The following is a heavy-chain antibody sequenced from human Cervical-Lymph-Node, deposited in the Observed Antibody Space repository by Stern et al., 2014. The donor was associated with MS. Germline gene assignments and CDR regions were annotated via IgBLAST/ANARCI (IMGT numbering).Heavy chain of an antibody. CDR2: ISGYNGNT. CDR1: GYRFTSYG. Sequence: QVQLVQSGAEVKKPGASVKVSCKASGYRFTSYGISWVRQAPGQGLEWMGWISGYNGNTKYAEKFQGRVTLTTDTSTGTAYMELRSLRSDDAAVYYCARDVPGYCTDSSCYWSDYWGQGSLVTVSS. J-gene: IGHJ4*02. V-gene: IGHV1-18*01. CDR3: ARDVPGYCTDSSCYWSDY. D-gene: IGHD2-15*01.